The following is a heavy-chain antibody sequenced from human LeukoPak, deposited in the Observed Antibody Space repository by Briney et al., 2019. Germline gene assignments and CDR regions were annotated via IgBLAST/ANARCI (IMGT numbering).Heavy chain of an antibody. CDR1: GFTLSSYA. D-gene: IGHD4-17*01. J-gene: IGHJ4*02. CDR3: ARLFGGVTTFDY. V-gene: IGHV3-7*01. Sequence: GGSLRLSCAASGFTLSSYAMSWVRQGPRKGLEWVASIHPDGYVRHYVDSVKGRFTISRDNAKNSMFMQMNSLRAEDTAVYYCARLFGGVTTFDYWGQGTLVSVSS. CDR2: IHPDGYVR.